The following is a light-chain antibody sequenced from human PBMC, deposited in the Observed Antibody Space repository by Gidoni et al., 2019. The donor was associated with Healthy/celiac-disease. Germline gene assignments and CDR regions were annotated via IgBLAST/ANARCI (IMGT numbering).Light chain of an antibody. CDR1: SSDVGSYNR. CDR3: SSYTSSSTWV. CDR2: EVS. Sequence: QSALTQPPSVSGSPGPSVTIPCTGTSSDVGSYNRVSWYQQPPGTAPKLMIYEVSNRPSGVPDRFSGSKSGNTASLTISGLQAEDEADYYCSSYTSSSTWVFGGGTKLT. J-gene: IGLJ3*02. V-gene: IGLV2-18*02.